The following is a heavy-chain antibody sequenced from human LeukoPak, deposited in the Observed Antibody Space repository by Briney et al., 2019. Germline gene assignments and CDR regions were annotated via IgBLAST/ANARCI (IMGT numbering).Heavy chain of an antibody. Sequence: GASVKVSCKASGYTFITSDINWVRQASGQGLEWMRYMDPNSGHTEFARKFQGRVTMTGETSTSTAYMELSSLTPDDTAIYYCTRKLRLDEHWGQGTLVAVSS. J-gene: IGHJ4*02. V-gene: IGHV1-8*01. D-gene: IGHD1-7*01. CDR1: GYTFITSD. CDR2: MDPNSGHT. CDR3: TRKLRLDEH.